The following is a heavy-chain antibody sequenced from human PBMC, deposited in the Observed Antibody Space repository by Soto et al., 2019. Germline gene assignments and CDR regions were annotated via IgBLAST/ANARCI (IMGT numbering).Heavy chain of an antibody. V-gene: IGHV3-48*02. CDR1: GFTFSGYS. J-gene: IGHJ4*02. D-gene: IGHD1-26*01. CDR2: ISSLSSPR. CDR3: AREDILGARSFDY. Sequence: LRLSCAASGFTFSGYSMNWVRQAPGKGLEWISYISSLSSPRYYAESVEGRFIISRDNAKNSLYLQMNSLRDEDTAVYFCAREDILGARSFDYWGQGALVTVSS.